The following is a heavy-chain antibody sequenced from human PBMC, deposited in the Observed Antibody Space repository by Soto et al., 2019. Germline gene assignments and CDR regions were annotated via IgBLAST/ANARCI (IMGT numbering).Heavy chain of an antibody. CDR1: GGSISSYY. D-gene: IGHD6-13*01. J-gene: IGHJ6*02. Sequence: PSETLSLTCTVSGGSISSYYWSWIRQPAGKGLEWIGRIYTSGSTNYNPSLKSRVTMSVDTSKNQFSLKLSSVTAADTAVYYCARGGSSSFFYYYGMDVWGQGTTVTVSS. V-gene: IGHV4-4*07. CDR2: IYTSGST. CDR3: ARGGSSSFFYYYGMDV.